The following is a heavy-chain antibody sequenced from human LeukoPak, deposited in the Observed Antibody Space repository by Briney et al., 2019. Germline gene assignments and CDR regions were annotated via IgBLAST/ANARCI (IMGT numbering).Heavy chain of an antibody. J-gene: IGHJ4*02. CDR1: GYTFTGYY. D-gene: IGHD3-22*01. Sequence: ASVKVSCKASGYTFTGYYMHWVRQAPGQGLEWMGWINPNSGGTNYAQKFQGRVTMTRDTSICTAYMELSRLRSDDTAVYYCARDEGTYYYDSSGYYYNYWGQGTLVTVSS. V-gene: IGHV1-2*02. CDR3: ARDEGTYYYDSSGYYYNY. CDR2: INPNSGGT.